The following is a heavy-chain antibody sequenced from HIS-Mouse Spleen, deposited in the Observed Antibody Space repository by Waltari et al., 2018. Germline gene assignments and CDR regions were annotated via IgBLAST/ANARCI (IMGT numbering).Heavy chain of an antibody. J-gene: IGHJ4*02. Sequence: QVQLVESGGGVVQPGRSLRLSCAASGFTFSSYGMHWVRQAPGKGLGWGAVLWNDGRNKYYADSVKGRFTISRDNSKNTLYLQMNSLRAEDTAVYYCAKGKYYFDYWGQGTLVTVSS. CDR3: AKGKYYFDY. CDR1: GFTFSSYG. CDR2: LWNDGRNK. V-gene: IGHV3-33*06.